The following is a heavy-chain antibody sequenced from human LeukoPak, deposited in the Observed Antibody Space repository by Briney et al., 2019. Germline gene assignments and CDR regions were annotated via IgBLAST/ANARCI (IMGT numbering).Heavy chain of an antibody. J-gene: IGHJ6*02. CDR2: ISGSGGST. CDR1: GFTFSSYA. D-gene: IGHD3-3*01. CDR3: AKDGWSGYYRLHYYYYGMDV. V-gene: IGHV3-23*01. Sequence: GGSPRLSCAASGFTFSSYAVSWVRQAPGKGLEWVSAISGSGGSTYYADSVKGRFTISRDNSKNTLYLQMNSLRAEDTAVYYCAKDGWSGYYRLHYYYYGMDVWGQGTTVTVSS.